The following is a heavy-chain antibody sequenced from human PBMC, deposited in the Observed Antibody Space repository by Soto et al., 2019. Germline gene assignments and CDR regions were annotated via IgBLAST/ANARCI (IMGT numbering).Heavy chain of an antibody. D-gene: IGHD3-9*01. Sequence: SETLSLTCTVCGASISGYHWSWIRQPPGKGLECLGYISYSGATNYNPSLKSRVTMSIDTSKNQFSLQLNSVTAADTAVYYCARGFAIDWYTYYFDYWGQGPLVTVSS. J-gene: IGHJ4*02. CDR2: ISYSGAT. CDR3: ARGFAIDWYTYYFDY. V-gene: IGHV4-59*08. CDR1: GASISGYH.